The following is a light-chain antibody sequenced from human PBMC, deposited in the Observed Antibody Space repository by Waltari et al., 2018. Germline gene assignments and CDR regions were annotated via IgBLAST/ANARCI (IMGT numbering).Light chain of an antibody. CDR1: NSYVGNYNF. J-gene: IGLJ2*01. V-gene: IGLV2-23*02. CDR3: CSYAGTSTLI. Sequence: QSALTQPASVSGSPGQSITISCTGTNSYVGNYNFVSCYQHHPGTAPKVLIFDVSKRPSGVSDRFSGSKSGNTASLTISGRQTEDEADYYCCSYAGTSTLIFGGGTKLTVL. CDR2: DVS.